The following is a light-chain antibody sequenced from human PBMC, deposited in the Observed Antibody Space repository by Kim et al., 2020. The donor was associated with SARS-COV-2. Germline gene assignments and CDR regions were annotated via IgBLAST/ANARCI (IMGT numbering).Light chain of an antibody. CDR3: QQYGSLPGM. J-gene: IGKJ1*01. CDR1: QSVRSNH. V-gene: IGKV3-20*01. Sequence: EIVLTQSPGTLSLSPGERVTLSCRASQSVRSNHLAWYQKKPGQAPRLLIYDASRRATGIPDRFSGSGSGTDFTLIISRLEPEDFAVYHCQQYGSLPGMFGQGTKVDIK. CDR2: DAS.